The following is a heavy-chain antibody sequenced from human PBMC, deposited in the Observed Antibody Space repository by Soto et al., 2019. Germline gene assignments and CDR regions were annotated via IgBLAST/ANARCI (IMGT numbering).Heavy chain of an antibody. D-gene: IGHD3-16*01. CDR3: AHGVAAWGFFDY. V-gene: IGHV3-9*01. CDR1: GFTFDDYA. J-gene: IGHJ4*02. Sequence: EVQLVESGGGLVQPGRSLRLSCAASGFTFDDYAMHWVRQAPGKGLEWVSGISWNSGSIGYADSVKGRFTISRDNAKNALYLQMNSLRAEDTALYYCAHGVAAWGFFDYWGQGTLVTVSS. CDR2: ISWNSGSI.